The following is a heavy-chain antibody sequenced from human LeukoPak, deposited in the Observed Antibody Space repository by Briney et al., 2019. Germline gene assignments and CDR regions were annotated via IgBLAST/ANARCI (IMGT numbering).Heavy chain of an antibody. Sequence: GGSLRLSCAASGFTVSSNYMSWVRQAPGKGLEWVSVIYGGGSTYYADSVRGRFTISRGNAKNSLYLQMNSLRAEDTAVYYCARIGRGSGEYDYWGQGTLVTVSS. D-gene: IGHD3-10*01. J-gene: IGHJ4*02. CDR1: GFTVSSNY. V-gene: IGHV3-53*01. CDR3: ARIGRGSGEYDY. CDR2: IYGGGST.